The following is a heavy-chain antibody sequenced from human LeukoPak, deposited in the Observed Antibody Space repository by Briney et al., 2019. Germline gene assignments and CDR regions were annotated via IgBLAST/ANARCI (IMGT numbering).Heavy chain of an antibody. CDR3: AINGGGDSGYGNFDY. CDR2: ISSSGSTI. V-gene: IGHV3-48*03. J-gene: IGHJ4*02. CDR1: GFTFSSYE. D-gene: IGHD5-12*01. Sequence: GGSLRLSCAASGFTFSSYEMNWVRQAPGKGLEWVSYISSSGSTIYYADSVKGRFTISRDNSKNSLYLQMNSLRAEDTAFYYCAINGGGDSGYGNFDYWGQGTLVTVSS.